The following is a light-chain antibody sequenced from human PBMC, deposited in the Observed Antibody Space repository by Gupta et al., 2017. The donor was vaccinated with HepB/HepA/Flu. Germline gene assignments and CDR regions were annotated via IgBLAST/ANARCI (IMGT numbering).Light chain of an antibody. J-gene: IGLJ3*02. CDR2: DVS. V-gene: IGLV2-11*01. CDR3: CSYAGSYAFWV. CDR1: SSDVGAYNY. Sequence: QSALTQPRSVSGSPGQSVTISCTGTSSDVGAYNYVSWYQQHPGKAPKLMIYDVSKRPSGVPDRSSGSKPGNTASLTISGLQAEDEADYYCCSYAGSYAFWVFGGGTKLTVL.